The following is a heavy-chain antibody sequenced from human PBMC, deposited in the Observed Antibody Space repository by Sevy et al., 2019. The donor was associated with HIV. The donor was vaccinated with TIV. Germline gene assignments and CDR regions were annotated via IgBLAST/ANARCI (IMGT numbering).Heavy chain of an antibody. CDR1: GFTFSDFW. CDR3: ARDPDWGALDR. CDR2: MNQHGTHI. Sequence: GGSLRLSCEVSGFTFSDFWMTWVRQSPWKGLEWVAYMNQHGTHINLLDSVRGRFTISRDNAKNSLYLQMDSLRAEDTAIYYCARDPDWGALDRWGQGTLVTVSS. D-gene: IGHD7-27*01. J-gene: IGHJ5*02. V-gene: IGHV3-7*01.